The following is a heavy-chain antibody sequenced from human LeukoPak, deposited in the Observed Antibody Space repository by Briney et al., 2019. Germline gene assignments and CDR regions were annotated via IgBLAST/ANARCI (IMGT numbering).Heavy chain of an antibody. CDR1: GGSISSYY. D-gene: IGHD4-17*01. Sequence: SETLSLTCTVSGGSISSYYWSWIRQPPGKGLEWLGNIYYSGSTNYKPALKSRLTISLDTSRNQFSLKLSSVTAADTAVYYCARGYGYFGYWGQGTLVTVSS. CDR3: ARGYGYFGY. J-gene: IGHJ4*02. V-gene: IGHV4-59*01. CDR2: IYYSGST.